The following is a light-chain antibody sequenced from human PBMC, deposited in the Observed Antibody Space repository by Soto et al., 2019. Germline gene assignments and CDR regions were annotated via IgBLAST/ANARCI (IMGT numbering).Light chain of an antibody. V-gene: IGKV1-27*01. CDR2: GAS. CDR3: QRYNTVPWT. Sequence: DIPMTQSPSSLSAFVGDRVTITCRASLAISNYLAWYQQNPGKVPKLLIYGASTLQSWVPSRFAGSGSGTEFSLTITSLQPEYVATYYCQRYNTVPWTFGQGTKVEIK. CDR1: LAISNY. J-gene: IGKJ1*01.